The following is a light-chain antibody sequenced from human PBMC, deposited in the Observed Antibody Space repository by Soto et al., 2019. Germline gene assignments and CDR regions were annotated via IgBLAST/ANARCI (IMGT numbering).Light chain of an antibody. Sequence: QSVLTQPASVSGSPGQSITISCTGSNSDIGAFNYVAWYQQHPGKAPKLIIHGVTNRPSGVSSRFSGSKSDYTASLTISGLQAEDEADYYCSSFAGSNNFPYVFGTGTKVTVL. CDR2: GVT. V-gene: IGLV2-14*01. CDR1: NSDIGAFNY. J-gene: IGLJ1*01. CDR3: SSFAGSNNFPYV.